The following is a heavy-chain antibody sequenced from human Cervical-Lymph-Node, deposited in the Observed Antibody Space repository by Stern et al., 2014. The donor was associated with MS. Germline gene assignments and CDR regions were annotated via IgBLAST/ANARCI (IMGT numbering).Heavy chain of an antibody. Sequence: VQLVQSGAEVKTPGASVKVSCKASGYTFTSYYMHWVRQAPGQGLEWMGIINPSGGSTSYAQKFQGRVTMTRDTSTSTVYMELSSLRSEDTAVYYCARGSRGVKKGGWFDPWGQGTLVTVSS. CDR2: INPSGGST. V-gene: IGHV1-46*01. CDR3: ARGSRGVKKGGWFDP. D-gene: IGHD3-10*01. CDR1: GYTFTSYY. J-gene: IGHJ5*02.